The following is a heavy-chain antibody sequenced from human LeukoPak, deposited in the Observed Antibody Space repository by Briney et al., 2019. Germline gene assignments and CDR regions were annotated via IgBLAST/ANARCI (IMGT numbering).Heavy chain of an antibody. Sequence: SGPTLVNPTHTLTLTCTFSGFSLSTAGMCVAWIRQPPGKAREWLALIDWDEDKFYSTSLKTRLTISKDTSKNQVVLTMTNMDPVDTATYCCARILSVGDRGFDAFDIWGPGTMVTVSS. J-gene: IGHJ3*02. D-gene: IGHD3-16*01. V-gene: IGHV2-70*01. CDR2: IDWDEDK. CDR3: ARILSVGDRGFDAFDI. CDR1: GFSLSTAGMC.